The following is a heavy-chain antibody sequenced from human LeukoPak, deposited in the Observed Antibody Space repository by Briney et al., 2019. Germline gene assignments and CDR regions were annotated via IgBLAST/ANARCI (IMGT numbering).Heavy chain of an antibody. Sequence: SQTLSLTCTVSGVSISGSGYYWSWLRQHPGKGREWIGYIYYSGSTYYNPSLKSRVTISVDTSKNQFSLKLTSVTAADTAVYYCARGRVHDLLFDWFDPWGQGTLVTVSS. J-gene: IGHJ5*02. V-gene: IGHV4-31*03. CDR1: GVSISGSGYY. CDR2: IYYSGST. D-gene: IGHD2-21*01. CDR3: ARGRVHDLLFDWFDP.